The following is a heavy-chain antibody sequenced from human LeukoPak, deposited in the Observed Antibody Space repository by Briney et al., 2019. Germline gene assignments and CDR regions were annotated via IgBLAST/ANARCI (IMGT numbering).Heavy chain of an antibody. Sequence: GGSLRLSCAASGFTFSTYSMNWVRQAPGKGLEWLSYISSSSISIYYADSVKGRLTISRDNAKNSVYLHMYSLRAEDTAVYYCARGADRFDYWGQGTLVTVSS. CDR3: ARGADRFDY. V-gene: IGHV3-48*01. D-gene: IGHD1-14*01. CDR2: ISSSSISI. J-gene: IGHJ4*02. CDR1: GFTFSTYS.